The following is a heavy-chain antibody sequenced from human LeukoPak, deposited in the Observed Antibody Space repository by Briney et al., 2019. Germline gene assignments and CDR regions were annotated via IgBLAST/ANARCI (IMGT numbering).Heavy chain of an antibody. D-gene: IGHD6-13*01. CDR1: GFTFNTHE. Sequence: GGSLRLSCAASGFTFNTHEMNWVRQAPGKGLEWVSYISSSGSTIYYADSVKGRFTISRDNAKNSLYLQMNSLRAEDTAVYYRAREGTAGADYWGQGTLVTVSS. J-gene: IGHJ4*02. CDR2: ISSSGSTI. V-gene: IGHV3-48*03. CDR3: AREGTAGADY.